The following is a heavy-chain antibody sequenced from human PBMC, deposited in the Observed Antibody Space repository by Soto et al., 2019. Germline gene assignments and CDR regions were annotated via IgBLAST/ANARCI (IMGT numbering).Heavy chain of an antibody. CDR3: ASGPLHDFWSGPYGMDV. V-gene: IGHV3-53*01. Sequence: QSGGSLRLSCAASGFTVSSNYMSWVRQAPGKGLEWVSVIYSGGSTYYADSVKGRFTISRDNSKNTLYLQMNSLRAEDTAVYYCASGPLHDFWSGPYGMDVWGQGTTVTVSS. CDR1: GFTVSSNY. CDR2: IYSGGST. D-gene: IGHD3-3*01. J-gene: IGHJ6*02.